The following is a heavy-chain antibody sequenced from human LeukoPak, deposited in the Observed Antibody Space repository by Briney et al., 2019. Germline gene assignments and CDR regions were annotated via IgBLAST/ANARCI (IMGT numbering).Heavy chain of an antibody. D-gene: IGHD1-26*01. CDR2: IYSSGDT. V-gene: IGHV4-4*07. Sequence: SETLSLTCSVSYDSITPYYWSWIRQPAGKGLEWIGRIYSSGDTNYNPSLRSRVTMSVDTSNNQFSLKLTSVTAADTALYSCARVRKSGNYYRGGVDSWGQGTLVTVSS. CDR1: YDSITPYY. J-gene: IGHJ4*02. CDR3: ARVRKSGNYYRGGVDS.